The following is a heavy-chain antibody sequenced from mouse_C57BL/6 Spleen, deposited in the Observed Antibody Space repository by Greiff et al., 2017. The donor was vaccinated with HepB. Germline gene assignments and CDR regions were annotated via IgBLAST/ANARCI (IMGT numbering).Heavy chain of an antibody. CDR2: IYPGDGNT. J-gene: IGHJ3*01. CDR3: AREPYGSGFAY. Sequence: QVQLKESGPELVKPGASVKISCKASGYAFSSSWMNWVKQRPGKGLEWIGRIYPGDGNTNYNGKFKVKATLTADKSSSTAYMQLSSLTSEDSAVYFCAREPYGSGFAYWGQGTLVTVSA. V-gene: IGHV1-82*01. CDR1: GYAFSSSW. D-gene: IGHD1-1*01.